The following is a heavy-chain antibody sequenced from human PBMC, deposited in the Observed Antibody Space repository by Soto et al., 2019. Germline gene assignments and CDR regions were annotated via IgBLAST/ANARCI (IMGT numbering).Heavy chain of an antibody. CDR2: IFSSGST. CDR3: AREGSYSAYNFAHGIQLWSFDF. CDR1: VGSINTFY. Sequence: ETLSLTCTVSVGSINTFYWSWVRQPAGKGLEWIGRIFSSGSTSFNPSLESRVAMSVDTSKNHFSLNLSSVTAADMAVYYCAREGSYSAYNFAHGIQLWSFDFWGQGALVTVSS. J-gene: IGHJ4*02. V-gene: IGHV4-4*07. D-gene: IGHD5-12*01.